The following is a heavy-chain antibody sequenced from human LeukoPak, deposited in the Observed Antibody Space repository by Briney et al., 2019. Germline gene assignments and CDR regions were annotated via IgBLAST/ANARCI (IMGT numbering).Heavy chain of an antibody. CDR3: ASPSPYYGGNFDY. J-gene: IGHJ4*02. CDR2: ISAYNGNT. D-gene: IGHD4-23*01. Sequence: ASVKVSCKASGYTFTSYGISWVRQAPGQGLEWMGWISAYNGNTNYAQKFQGRVTITADESTSTAYMELSSLRSEDTAVYYCASPSPYYGGNFDYWGQGTLVTVSS. CDR1: GYTFTSYG. V-gene: IGHV1-18*01.